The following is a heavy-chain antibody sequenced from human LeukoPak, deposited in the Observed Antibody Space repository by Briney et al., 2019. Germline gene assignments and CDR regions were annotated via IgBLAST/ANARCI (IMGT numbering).Heavy chain of an antibody. CDR3: GKHDSASDY. CDR1: GFIFSNYG. Sequence: GGSLRLSCGASGFIFSNYGMHWVRQAPGKGLEWVAFTRSDGSDKYYTDSVKGRYTISRDNTKNTLYLQMNSPRAEDTAMYYCGKHDSASDYWGQGTLVTVSS. D-gene: IGHD1-26*01. J-gene: IGHJ4*02. CDR2: TRSDGSDK. V-gene: IGHV3-30*02.